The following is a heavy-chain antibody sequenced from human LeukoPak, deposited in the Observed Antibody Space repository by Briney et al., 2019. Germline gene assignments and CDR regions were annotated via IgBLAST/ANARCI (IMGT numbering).Heavy chain of an antibody. J-gene: IGHJ4*02. CDR3: AKERFSSSSCEY. CDR2: IYSGGTT. D-gene: IGHD6-6*01. Sequence: GGSLRLSCVASGFTVSSNDMSWVRQAPGKGLEWVSVIYSGGTTSSAESVKGGFTISRDYSKNTLYLQMNSLRAEDTALYYCAKERFSSSSCEYWGQGTLVTVSS. CDR1: GFTVSSND. V-gene: IGHV3-53*01.